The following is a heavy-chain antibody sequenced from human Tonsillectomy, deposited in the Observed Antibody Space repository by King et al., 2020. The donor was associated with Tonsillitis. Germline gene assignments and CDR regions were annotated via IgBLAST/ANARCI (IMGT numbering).Heavy chain of an antibody. CDR1: GGTFSSYA. Sequence: QLVQSGAEVKKPGSSVKVSCKASGGTFSSYAISWVRQAPGQGLEWMGRIIPILGIANYAQKFQGRGTITADKSTSTAYMELSSLRSEDTAVYYCARCGRYFVWLLGEVSDYWGQGALVTVSS. CDR2: IIPILGIA. J-gene: IGHJ4*02. CDR3: ARCGRYFVWLLGEVSDY. V-gene: IGHV1-69*04. D-gene: IGHD3-9*01.